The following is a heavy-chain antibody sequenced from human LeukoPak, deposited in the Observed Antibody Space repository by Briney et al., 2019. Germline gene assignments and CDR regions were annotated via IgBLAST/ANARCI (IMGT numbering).Heavy chain of an antibody. CDR3: ARTFWSGNGYYFEY. Sequence: RGSLRLSCAVSGFTFSRYWMSWVRRAPGKGLEWVANIKQDGSEKHYVDSVKGRFTIARDNAKNSLDLQMNTVRAEDTAVYYCARTFWSGNGYYFEYWGQGSLVTVSS. V-gene: IGHV3-7*04. J-gene: IGHJ4*02. CDR1: GFTFSRYW. D-gene: IGHD3-3*01. CDR2: IKQDGSEK.